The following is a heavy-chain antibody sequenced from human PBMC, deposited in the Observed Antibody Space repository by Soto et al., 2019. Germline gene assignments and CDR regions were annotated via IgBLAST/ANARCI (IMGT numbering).Heavy chain of an antibody. Sequence: PGGSLRLSCTASGFTFKNHAFNWVRQAPGKGLEWVSYTSGDFVHIHYADSVKGRFTISRDNFQNTMYMQMNSVRADDTAVYYCARSAALFCDTGTCYYDYWGHGTLVTVSS. V-gene: IGHV3-23*01. CDR2: TSGDFVHI. CDR1: GFTFKNHA. J-gene: IGHJ4*01. CDR3: ARSAALFCDTGTCYYDY. D-gene: IGHD2-15*01.